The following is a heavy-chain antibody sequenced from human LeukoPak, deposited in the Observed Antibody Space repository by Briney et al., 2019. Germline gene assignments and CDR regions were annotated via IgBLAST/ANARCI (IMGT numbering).Heavy chain of an antibody. CDR1: GYTFTSYG. V-gene: IGHV1-18*01. D-gene: IGHD2-15*01. CDR2: ISAYNGNT. Sequence: ASVKVSCKASGYTFTSYGISWVRQAPGQGLEWMGWISAYNGNTNYAQKLQGRVTMTTDTSTSTAYMELRSLRSDDTAMYYCARLVLLGGWFDPWGQGTLVTVSS. CDR3: ARLVLLGGWFDP. J-gene: IGHJ5*02.